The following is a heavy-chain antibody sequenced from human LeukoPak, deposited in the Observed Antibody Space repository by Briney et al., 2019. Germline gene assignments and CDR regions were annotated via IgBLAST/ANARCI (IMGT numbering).Heavy chain of an antibody. CDR2: MNPNSGNT. D-gene: IGHD6-19*01. V-gene: IGHV1-8*02. CDR3: ARGPMGSGWYYYYGMDV. J-gene: IGHJ6*02. Sequence: GASVKVSCKASGYTFTGYYMHWVRQAPGQGLEWMGWMNPNSGNTGYAQKFQGRVTMTRNTSISTAYMELSSLRSEDTAVYYCARGPMGSGWYYYYGMDVWGQGTTVTVSS. CDR1: GYTFTGYY.